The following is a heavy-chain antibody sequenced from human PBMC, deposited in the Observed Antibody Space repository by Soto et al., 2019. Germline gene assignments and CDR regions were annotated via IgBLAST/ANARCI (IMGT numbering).Heavy chain of an antibody. CDR1: GFTFCSYA. Sequence: GGAPRISCAASGFTFCSYAMSWVRPAPGKGLEWVSAISGSGGSTYYADSVKGRFTISRDNSKNTLYLQMNSLRAEDTTVYYCAKSIKPYSGSYYGFDYWGQGTLVTVSS. CDR3: AKSIKPYSGSYYGFDY. J-gene: IGHJ4*02. CDR2: ISGSGGST. V-gene: IGHV3-23*01. D-gene: IGHD1-26*01.